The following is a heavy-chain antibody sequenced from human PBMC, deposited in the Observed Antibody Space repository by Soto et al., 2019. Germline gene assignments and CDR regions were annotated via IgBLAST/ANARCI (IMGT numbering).Heavy chain of an antibody. D-gene: IGHD2-2*01. Sequence: EVQLVESGGGLVKPGGSLRLSCAASGFTFSSYSMNWVRQAPGKGLEWVSSISSSSSYIYYADSVKGRFTISRDNAKNSLYLQMNSLRAEDTAVYYCARDRQDIVVVPAAGLAARPYYYYGMDVWGQGTTVTVSS. CDR3: ARDRQDIVVVPAAGLAARPYYYYGMDV. CDR1: GFTFSSYS. CDR2: ISSSSSYI. J-gene: IGHJ6*02. V-gene: IGHV3-21*01.